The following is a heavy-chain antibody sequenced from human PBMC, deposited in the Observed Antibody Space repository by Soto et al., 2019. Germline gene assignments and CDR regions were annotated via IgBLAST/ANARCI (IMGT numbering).Heavy chain of an antibody. J-gene: IGHJ2*01. CDR2: IYGTGTT. CDR1: GDSVSSGRCC. CDR3: ARGPAASFFAI. D-gene: IGHD2-2*01. Sequence: SETLCLTCTVSGDSVSSGRCCWSWVRQHPGKGLEWIGYIYGTGTTYYKSSLMSRLTLSVDTSENEFFLNLTSMTGADTAVYYCARGPAASFFAICGRGTLATVPS. V-gene: IGHV4-61*01.